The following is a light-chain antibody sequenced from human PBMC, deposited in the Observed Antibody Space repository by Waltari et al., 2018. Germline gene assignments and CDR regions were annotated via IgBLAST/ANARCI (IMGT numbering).Light chain of an antibody. Sequence: QSGLTQPPSVSGAPGQRVTISCTGSSSNIGVGYDVHWYQQVPGAAPQLLIFGSTNRPSGVPDRFSGSKSGTSASLAITGLQAEDESDYYCQSYDRSLSGHVVFGGGTKLTVL. V-gene: IGLV1-40*01. J-gene: IGLJ2*01. CDR1: SSNIGVGYD. CDR3: QSYDRSLSGHVV. CDR2: GST.